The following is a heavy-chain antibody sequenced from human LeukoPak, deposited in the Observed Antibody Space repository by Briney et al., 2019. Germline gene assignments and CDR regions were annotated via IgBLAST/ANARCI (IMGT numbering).Heavy chain of an antibody. CDR1: GYSFTSYW. Sequence: GESLKISCKGSGYSFTSYWIGWVRQMPGKGLEWMGIIYPGDSDTRYSPSFQGQVTISADKSISTAYLQWSSLKASDTAMYYCARRGEGHDYGDYWPGEDDAFDIWGQGTMVTVSS. J-gene: IGHJ3*02. CDR2: IYPGDSDT. D-gene: IGHD4-17*01. CDR3: ARRGEGHDYGDYWPGEDDAFDI. V-gene: IGHV5-51*01.